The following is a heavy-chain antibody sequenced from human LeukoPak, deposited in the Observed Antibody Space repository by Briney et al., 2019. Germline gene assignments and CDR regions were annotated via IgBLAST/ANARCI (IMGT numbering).Heavy chain of an antibody. Sequence: SVKVSCKASGGTFSSYTISWVRQAPGQGLEWMGRIIPILGIANYAQKFQGRVTIAADKSTSTAYMELSSLRSEDAAVYYCARSGYQWRFFDYWGQGTLVTVSS. D-gene: IGHD3-3*01. CDR2: IIPILGIA. J-gene: IGHJ4*02. V-gene: IGHV1-69*02. CDR3: ARSGYQWRFFDY. CDR1: GGTFSSYT.